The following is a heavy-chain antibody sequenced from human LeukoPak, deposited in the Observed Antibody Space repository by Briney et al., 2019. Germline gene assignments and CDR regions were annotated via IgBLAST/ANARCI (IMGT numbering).Heavy chain of an antibody. J-gene: IGHJ5*02. CDR3: ARVTVVMPNWFDP. V-gene: IGHV4-59*01. CDR1: GGAISSYY. CDR2: IYYSGST. Sequence: SETLSLTCTVSGGAISSYYWSWIRQPPGKGQEWIGYIYYSGSTNYNPSLKSRVTISVDTSKNQFSLKLSSVTAADTAVYYCARVTVVMPNWFDPWGQGTLVTVSS. D-gene: IGHD3-22*01.